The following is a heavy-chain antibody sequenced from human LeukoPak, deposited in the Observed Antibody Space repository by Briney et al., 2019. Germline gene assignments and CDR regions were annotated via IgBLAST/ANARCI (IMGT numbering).Heavy chain of an antibody. J-gene: IGHJ4*02. CDR2: IYYSGST. V-gene: IGHV4-59*08. CDR3: ARHTHYDFWSGYYPSVDY. Sequence: PSETLSLTCTVSGGSISSYYWSWIRQPPGKGLEWIGYIYYSGSTNYNPSLKSRVTISVDTSKNQFSLKLSSVTAADTAVYYCARHTHYDFWSGYYPSVDYWGQGTLVTVSS. D-gene: IGHD3-3*01. CDR1: GGSISSYY.